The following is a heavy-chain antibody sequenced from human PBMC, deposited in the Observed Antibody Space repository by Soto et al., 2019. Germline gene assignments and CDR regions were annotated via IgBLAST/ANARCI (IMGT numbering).Heavy chain of an antibody. CDR2: MNPNSGNS. CDR1: GYTFTSYD. D-gene: IGHD4-17*01. CDR3: SRTRYGNNVAY. J-gene: IGHJ4*02. Sequence: QVQLVQSGAEVKKPGASVKVSCKASGYTFTSYDTNWVRQAPGQGLEWMGWMNPNSGNSGYAQKFQGRVPMTRNTSLSTAYVASRSLRSECTAVYYCSRTRYGNNVAYWRQGPLVTSSA. V-gene: IGHV1-8*01.